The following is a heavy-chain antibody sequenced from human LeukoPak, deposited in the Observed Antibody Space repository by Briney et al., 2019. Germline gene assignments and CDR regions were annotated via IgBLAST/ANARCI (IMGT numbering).Heavy chain of an antibody. CDR3: ARDSGYNVNDHDVNAFDI. D-gene: IGHD5-24*01. CDR2: IYHSGST. J-gene: IGHJ3*02. Sequence: SETLSLTCAVSGGSISSNNWWNWVRQPPGQGLEWIGEIYHSGSTNYSPSLKSRVTISVDKSRNLLFLKLSSVTAADTALYYCARDSGYNVNDHDVNAFDIWGQGTMVTISS. CDR1: GGSISSNNW. V-gene: IGHV4-4*02.